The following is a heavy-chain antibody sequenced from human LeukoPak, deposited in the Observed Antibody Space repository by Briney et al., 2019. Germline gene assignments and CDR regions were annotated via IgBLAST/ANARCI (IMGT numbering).Heavy chain of an antibody. CDR3: VRLIVVVTATYFDY. Sequence: GRSLRLSCAASGFTFSSYAMHWVRQAPGKGLEWVAVISYDGSNKYYADSVKGRFTISRDNSKNTLYLQMNSLRAEDTAVYYCVRLIVVVTATYFDYWGQGTLVTVSS. V-gene: IGHV3-30*04. CDR2: ISYDGSNK. CDR1: GFTFSSYA. D-gene: IGHD2-21*02. J-gene: IGHJ4*02.